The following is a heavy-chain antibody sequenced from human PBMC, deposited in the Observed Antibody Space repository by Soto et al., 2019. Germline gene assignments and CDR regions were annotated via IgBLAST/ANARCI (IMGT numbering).Heavy chain of an antibody. Sequence: SVKVSCKASGGTFSNYGISWVRQAPGQGLEWMGGIIPIFGTANYAQKFQGRVTIIADESTSTAYMELSSLRSEDTAVYYCARDDSSGYLYGMDVWGQGTTVTVS. J-gene: IGHJ6*02. CDR1: GGTFSNYG. D-gene: IGHD3-22*01. CDR2: IIPIFGTA. CDR3: ARDDSSGYLYGMDV. V-gene: IGHV1-69*13.